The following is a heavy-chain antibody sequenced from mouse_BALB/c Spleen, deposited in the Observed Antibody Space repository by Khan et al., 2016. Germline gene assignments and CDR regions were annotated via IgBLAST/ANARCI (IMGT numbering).Heavy chain of an antibody. CDR2: IWADGRT. Sequence: QVQLKQSGPGLVAPSQSLSITCTVSGFSLTGYGVNWVRQPPGKGLEWLGKIWADGRTDYHSALKSRVSISKDNSKSQVVLKMNSLQTDDTANYYCSSDYDGFAYWGQGTLVIVSA. V-gene: IGHV2-6-7*01. D-gene: IGHD2-12*01. J-gene: IGHJ3*01. CDR3: SSDYDGFAY. CDR1: GFSLTGYG.